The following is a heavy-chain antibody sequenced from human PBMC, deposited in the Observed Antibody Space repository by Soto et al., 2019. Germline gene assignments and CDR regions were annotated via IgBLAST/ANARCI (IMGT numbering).Heavy chain of an antibody. CDR3: ARVPSTRDIWSYGVGGKYYYYYMDV. J-gene: IGHJ6*03. CDR1: GFSFSHYC. CDR2: IKQDGSEK. Sequence: EVQLVESGGGLVQPGGSLRLSCAASGFSFSHYCMSWVRQAPGKGLEWVANIKQDGSEKYDVDSVKGRFTISRDNAKNSMFLQMDSLRDEDTAVDYCARVPSTRDIWSYGVGGKYYYYYMDVWGKGTTVTVSS. D-gene: IGHD1-7*01. V-gene: IGHV3-7*04.